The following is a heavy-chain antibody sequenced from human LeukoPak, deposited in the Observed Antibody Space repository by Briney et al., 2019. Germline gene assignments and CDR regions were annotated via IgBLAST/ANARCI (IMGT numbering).Heavy chain of an antibody. Sequence: PGGSLRLSCAASGFTFSNYWMGWVRQAPGKGLEWVVNIKQDGSEKRYVDPVKGRFTISRDNAKNSLYLQMNSLRAEDTAVYYCARDHHPTTSWYLDPWGQGTLVTVSS. CDR2: IKQDGSEK. V-gene: IGHV3-7*01. J-gene: IGHJ5*02. CDR3: ARDHHPTTSWYLDP. CDR1: GFTFSNYW. D-gene: IGHD6-13*01.